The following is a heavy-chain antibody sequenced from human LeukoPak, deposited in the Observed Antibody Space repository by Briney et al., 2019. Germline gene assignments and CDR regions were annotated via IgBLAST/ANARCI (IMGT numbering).Heavy chain of an antibody. CDR2: IFYAGNT. CDR3: ARLGASFEWDSESLPDY. V-gene: IGHV4-39*01. D-gene: IGHD3-10*01. CDR1: GVYFSSSGCY. Sequence: SETLSLTCSVSGVYFSSSGCYWGWVRQPPGKGLEWIGSIFYAGNTYYNPSLTSRVAISADTSKNQFSLELRFVTAADTAVYYCARLGASFEWDSESLPDYWGQGTLVTVSS. J-gene: IGHJ4*02.